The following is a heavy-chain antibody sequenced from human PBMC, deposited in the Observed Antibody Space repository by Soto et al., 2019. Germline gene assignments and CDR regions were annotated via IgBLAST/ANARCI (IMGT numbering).Heavy chain of an antibody. V-gene: IGHV1-18*01. CDR1: GYTFATYG. Sequence: ASVKVSCKASGYTFATYGFSWVRQAPGQGLEWMGWISASSGNTNYAQKLRGRVTMTTDTSTSTAYMELRSLRSDDTAVFYCARSGRSWNLREFDYWGQGNLVTVSS. J-gene: IGHJ4*02. CDR2: ISASSGNT. D-gene: IGHD6-13*01. CDR3: ARSGRSWNLREFDY.